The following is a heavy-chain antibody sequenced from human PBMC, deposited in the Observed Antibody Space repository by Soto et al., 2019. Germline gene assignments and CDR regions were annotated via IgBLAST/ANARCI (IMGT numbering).Heavy chain of an antibody. Sequence: QVQLQESGPGLVKPSQTLSLTCTVSGVSISSDNYYWSWIRQPPGKGLEWIGYIYYSGSTYYNPSRKSRVIISIDTSKNQFSLRLSSVTAADTAVYYCASTSYFDNSGSAYWGQGTLVTVSS. CDR2: IYYSGST. CDR1: GVSISSDNYY. D-gene: IGHD3-22*01. J-gene: IGHJ4*02. V-gene: IGHV4-30-4*01. CDR3: ASTSYFDNSGSAY.